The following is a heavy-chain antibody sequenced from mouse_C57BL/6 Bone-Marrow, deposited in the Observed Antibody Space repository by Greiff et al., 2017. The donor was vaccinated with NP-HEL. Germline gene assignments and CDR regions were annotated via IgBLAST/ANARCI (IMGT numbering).Heavy chain of an antibody. Sequence: EVMLVESGGGLVKPGGSLKLSCAASGFTFSDYGMHWVRQAPEKGLEWVAYISSGSSTIYYADTVKGRFTISRDNAKNTLFLQMTRLRSEDTAMYYCARAWLLLSWFAYWGQGTLVTVSA. D-gene: IGHD2-3*01. CDR1: GFTFSDYG. J-gene: IGHJ3*01. CDR3: ARAWLLLSWFAY. CDR2: ISSGSSTI. V-gene: IGHV5-17*01.